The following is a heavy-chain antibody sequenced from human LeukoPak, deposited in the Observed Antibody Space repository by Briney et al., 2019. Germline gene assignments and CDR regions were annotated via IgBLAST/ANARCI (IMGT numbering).Heavy chain of an antibody. V-gene: IGHV3-23*01. D-gene: IGHD5-12*01. J-gene: IGHJ6*02. CDR3: AKAIVPTDYFYGMDV. CDR2: ISGSGGST. CDR1: GFTFSSYA. Sequence: GGSLRLSCAASGFTFSSYAMSWVRQAPGMGLEWVSSISGSGGSTYYADSVKGRFTISRDHSKNTLYLQINSLRAEDTAIYYCAKAIVPTDYFYGMDVWGQGTTVTVSS.